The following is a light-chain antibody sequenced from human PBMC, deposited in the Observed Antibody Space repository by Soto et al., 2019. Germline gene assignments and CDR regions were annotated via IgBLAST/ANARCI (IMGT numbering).Light chain of an antibody. CDR1: QSVSSSY. CDR3: QQRHNWPIT. Sequence: EIVLTQSPGTLSLSPGERATLSCRASQSVSSSYLAWYQQKPGQAPRLLIYDAFSGAPGIPARFSGGGSGTDFTLTISSLEPEDFGVYYCQQRHNWPITFGQGTRLEIK. CDR2: DAF. V-gene: IGKV3D-20*02. J-gene: IGKJ5*01.